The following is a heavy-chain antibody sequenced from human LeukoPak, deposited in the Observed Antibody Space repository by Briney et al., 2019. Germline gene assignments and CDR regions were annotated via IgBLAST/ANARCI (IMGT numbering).Heavy chain of an antibody. CDR2: INPNSGGT. D-gene: IGHD2-15*01. Sequence: ASVKVSCKASGHTFTGYYMHWVRQAPGQGLEWMGWINPNSGGTNYAQKFQGRVTMTRDTSISTAYMELSRLRSDDTAVYYCARGGSGRWSYYYYGMDVWGQGTTVTVSS. CDR1: GHTFTGYY. V-gene: IGHV1-2*02. CDR3: ARGGSGRWSYYYYGMDV. J-gene: IGHJ6*02.